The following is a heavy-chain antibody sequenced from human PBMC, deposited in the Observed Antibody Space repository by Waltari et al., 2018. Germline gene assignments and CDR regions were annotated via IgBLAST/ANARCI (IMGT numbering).Heavy chain of an antibody. V-gene: IGHV4-59*11. CDR3: ANEWPHGAFDI. D-gene: IGHD3-3*01. Sequence: QVQLQESGPGLVKPSETLSLTCTVSGGSISSHYWSWIRQPPGKGLEWIGYIYYSGSTNYNPSLKSRVTISVDTSKNQFSLKLSSVTAADTAVYYCANEWPHGAFDIWGQGTMVTVSS. J-gene: IGHJ3*02. CDR1: GGSISSHY. CDR2: IYYSGST.